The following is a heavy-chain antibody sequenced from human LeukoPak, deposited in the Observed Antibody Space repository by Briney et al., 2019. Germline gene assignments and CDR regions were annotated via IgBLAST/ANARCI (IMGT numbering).Heavy chain of an antibody. CDR2: ISGSGVGT. CDR3: ARDRYYYDSSGSQVPWFDP. V-gene: IGHV3-23*01. J-gene: IGHJ5*02. D-gene: IGHD3-22*01. Sequence: GGSLRLSCAASGFTFNIYAMNWVRQAPGKGLEWVAAISGSGVGTRDADSVKGRFTISRDNSKNTLYLQMNSLRAEDTAVYYCARDRYYYDSSGSQVPWFDPWGQGTLVTVSS. CDR1: GFTFNIYA.